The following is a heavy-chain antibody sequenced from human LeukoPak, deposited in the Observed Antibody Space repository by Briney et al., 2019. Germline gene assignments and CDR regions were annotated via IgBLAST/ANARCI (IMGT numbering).Heavy chain of an antibody. D-gene: IGHD1-1*01. CDR2: FFRDGVT. V-gene: IGHV3-53*01. CDR1: GFSITSKY. Sequence: QPGGSLRLACAASGFSITSKYMTWVRQAPGKGLEWVSAFFRDGVTSYAESVKGRFTISRDISKNTVYFQMNSLRPDDTAMYYCVTETWNDWGQGTLVTVSS. J-gene: IGHJ4*02. CDR3: VTETWND.